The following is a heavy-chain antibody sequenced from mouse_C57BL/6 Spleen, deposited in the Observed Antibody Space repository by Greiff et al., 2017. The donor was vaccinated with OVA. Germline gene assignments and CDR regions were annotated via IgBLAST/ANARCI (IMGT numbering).Heavy chain of an antibody. J-gene: IGHJ1*03. CDR3: ARGMDGSSYWYFDV. CDR1: GYTFTSYG. Sequence: VKLMESGAELARPGASVKLSCKASGYTFTSYGISWVKQRTGQGLEWIGEIYPRSGNTYYNEKFKGKATLTADKSSSTAYMELRSLTSEDSAVYFCARGMDGSSYWYFDVWGTGTTVTVSS. D-gene: IGHD1-1*01. V-gene: IGHV1-81*01. CDR2: IYPRSGNT.